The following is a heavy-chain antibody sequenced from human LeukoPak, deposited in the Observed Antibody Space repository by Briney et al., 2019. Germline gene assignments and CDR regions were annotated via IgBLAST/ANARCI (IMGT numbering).Heavy chain of an antibody. D-gene: IGHD2-21*01. CDR3: ARVGPTYSSAY. J-gene: IGHJ4*02. V-gene: IGHV4-34*01. Sequence: SETLSLTCAVYGGSFSGYYWSWIRQPPGKGLEWIGEINHSGSTNYNPSLKSRVTISVDTSKNQFSLKLSSVTAADTAVYYCARVGPTYSSAYWGQGPLAPVPS. CDR2: INHSGST. CDR1: GGSFSGYY.